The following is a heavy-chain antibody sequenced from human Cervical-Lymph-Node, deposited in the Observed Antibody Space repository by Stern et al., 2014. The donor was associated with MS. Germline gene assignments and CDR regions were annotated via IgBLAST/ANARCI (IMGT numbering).Heavy chain of an antibody. Sequence: VQLVESGGGVVQPGRSLRLSCAASGFTFSDYGMHWVRQAPGKGLEWVAVIWYDGSHQYYADAVKGRFTISRDNPKNTVYLQMSSRRAEDTAVYYCARPPEYSSSWLLFTIHYPLDVWGQGTTVTVSS. CDR3: ARPPEYSSSWLLFTIHYPLDV. J-gene: IGHJ6*02. D-gene: IGHD6-13*01. CDR1: GFTFSDYG. CDR2: IWYDGSHQ. V-gene: IGHV3-33*01.